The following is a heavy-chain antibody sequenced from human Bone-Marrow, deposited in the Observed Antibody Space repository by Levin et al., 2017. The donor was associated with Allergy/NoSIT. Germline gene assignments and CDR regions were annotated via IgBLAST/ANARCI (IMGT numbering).Heavy chain of an antibody. D-gene: IGHD3-10*01. Sequence: AGGSLRLSCAASGFTFSDYYMSWIRQAPGKGLEWVSYISSSGSTIYYADSVKGRFTISRDNAKNSLYLQMNSLRAEDTAVYYCARYGSLGLLLMDVWGQGTTVTVSS. CDR1: GFTFSDYY. J-gene: IGHJ6*02. CDR2: ISSSGSTI. CDR3: ARYGSLGLLLMDV. V-gene: IGHV3-11*01.